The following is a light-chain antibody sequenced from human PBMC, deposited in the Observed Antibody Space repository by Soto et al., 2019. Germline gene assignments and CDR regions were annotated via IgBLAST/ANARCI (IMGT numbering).Light chain of an antibody. Sequence: ILLTQSPVTLALSPGERAVLSCRASQSVSTSLAWYQHKPGQAPRLFIYDASKRAPGVPARFSGSGSGTDFTLTISSLEPEDFAVYYCQVRDVWPSFGQGTKVDI. CDR3: QVRDVWPS. J-gene: IGKJ1*01. V-gene: IGKV3-11*01. CDR1: QSVSTS. CDR2: DAS.